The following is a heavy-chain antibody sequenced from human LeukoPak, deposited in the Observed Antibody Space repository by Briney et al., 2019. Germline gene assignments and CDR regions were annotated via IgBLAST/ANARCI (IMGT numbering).Heavy chain of an antibody. CDR1: GGSISSYY. Sequence: SETLSLTCTVSGGSISSYYWSWIRQPPGKGLEWIGYIYTSGSTNYNPSLKSRVTISVDTSKNHFSLKLTSVTAADTAVYFCARLLWFGEFATLGYFDYWGQGTLVTVSS. CDR3: ARLLWFGEFATLGYFDY. D-gene: IGHD3-10*01. V-gene: IGHV4-4*09. CDR2: IYTSGST. J-gene: IGHJ4*02.